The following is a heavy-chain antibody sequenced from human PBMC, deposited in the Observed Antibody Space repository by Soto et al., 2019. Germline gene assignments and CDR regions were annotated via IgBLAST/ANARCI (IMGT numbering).Heavy chain of an antibody. CDR1: SGSISSSSYY. V-gene: IGHV4-39*01. J-gene: IGHJ4*02. CDR2: IYYSGST. D-gene: IGHD3-10*01. CDR3: ARLGLLWFGIDY. Sequence: QLQLQESGPGLVKPSETLSLTCTVSSGSISSSSYYWGWIRQPPGKGLEWIGSIYYSGSTYYNPSLMSRVTISVDTSKNQFSLKLSSVTAADTAVYYCARLGLLWFGIDYWGQGTLVTVSS.